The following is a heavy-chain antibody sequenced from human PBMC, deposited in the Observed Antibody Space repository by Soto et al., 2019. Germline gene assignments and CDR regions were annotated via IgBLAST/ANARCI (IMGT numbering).Heavy chain of an antibody. D-gene: IGHD1-26*01. Sequence: QVQLQESGPGLVKPSQTLSLTCTVSGGSIRSEDYYWSWIRQPPGKGLEWIGYISYSGSTAYKSYLRNRFIISVDTSKKQVSLKLNSETAAETVVYYCSRVRIVGSTTFDYWGQGTLVIVSS. CDR1: GGSIRSEDYY. CDR3: SRVRIVGSTTFDY. J-gene: IGHJ4*02. CDR2: ISYSGST. V-gene: IGHV4-30-4*01.